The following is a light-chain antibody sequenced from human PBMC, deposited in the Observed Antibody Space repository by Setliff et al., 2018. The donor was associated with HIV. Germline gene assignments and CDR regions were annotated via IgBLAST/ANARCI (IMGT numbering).Light chain of an antibody. J-gene: IGLJ1*01. CDR2: DVS. V-gene: IGLV2-14*03. CDR1: SNDIGGYKY. CDR3: SSYTSSTTYV. Sequence: QSALTQPASVSGSPGQSITISCPGTSNDIGGYKYVSWYQQHPGNAPKLLIYDVSNRPSGISSRFSGSKSGNTASLSISGLQAEDEADYYCSSYTSSTTYVFGSGTKVTVL.